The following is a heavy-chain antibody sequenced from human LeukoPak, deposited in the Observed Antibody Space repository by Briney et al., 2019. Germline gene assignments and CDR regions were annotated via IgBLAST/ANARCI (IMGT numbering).Heavy chain of an antibody. J-gene: IGHJ4*02. Sequence: PGRSLRLSCAASGFTFSSYGMHWVRQAPGKGLKWVAVISYDGSNKYYADSVKGRFTISRDNSKNTLYLQMNSLRAEDTAVYYCAKDSAGDYYGSGGKGFDYWGQGTLVTVSS. D-gene: IGHD3-10*01. CDR3: AKDSAGDYYGSGGKGFDY. V-gene: IGHV3-30*18. CDR2: ISYDGSNK. CDR1: GFTFSSYG.